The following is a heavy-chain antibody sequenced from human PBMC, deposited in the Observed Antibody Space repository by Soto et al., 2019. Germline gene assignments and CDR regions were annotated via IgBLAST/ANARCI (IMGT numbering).Heavy chain of an antibody. D-gene: IGHD3-10*01. CDR1: GFTFSSYA. J-gene: IGHJ4*02. CDR3: VKDEGGAPVRTSDLPPSWYFDY. CDR2: ISSNGGST. V-gene: IGHV3-64D*08. Sequence: GGSLRLSCSASGFTFSSYAMHWVRQAPGKGLEYVSAISSNGGSTYYADSVKGRFTISRDNSKNTLYLQMSSLRAEDTAVYYCVKDEGGAPVRTSDLPPSWYFDYWGQGTLVTVSS.